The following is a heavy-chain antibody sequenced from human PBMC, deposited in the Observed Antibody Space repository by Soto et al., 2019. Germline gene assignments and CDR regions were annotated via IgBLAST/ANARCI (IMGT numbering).Heavy chain of an antibody. V-gene: IGHV4-34*01. CDR3: AKSRGGYCSGGSCYSYYYYYMDV. CDR1: GGSFSGYY. J-gene: IGHJ6*03. Sequence: SETLSLTCAVYGGSFSGYYWSWIRQPPGKGLEWIGEINHSGSTNYNPSLKSRVTISVDTSKNQFSLKLSSVTAADTAVYYCAKSRGGYCSGGSCYSYYYYYMDVWGKGTTVTVSS. CDR2: INHSGST. D-gene: IGHD2-15*01.